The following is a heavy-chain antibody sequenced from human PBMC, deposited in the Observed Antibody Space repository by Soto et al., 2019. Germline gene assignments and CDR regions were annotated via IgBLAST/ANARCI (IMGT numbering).Heavy chain of an antibody. CDR1: GGTFSSYA. CDR3: AREDSSGYSLAGTDAFDI. J-gene: IGHJ3*02. V-gene: IGHV1-69*13. Sequence: SVKVSCKASGGTFSSYARSWVRQAPGQGLEWMGGIIPIFGTANYAQKFQGRVTITADESTSTAYMELSSLRSEDTAVYYCAREDSSGYSLAGTDAFDIWGQGTMVTVSS. CDR2: IIPIFGTA. D-gene: IGHD3-22*01.